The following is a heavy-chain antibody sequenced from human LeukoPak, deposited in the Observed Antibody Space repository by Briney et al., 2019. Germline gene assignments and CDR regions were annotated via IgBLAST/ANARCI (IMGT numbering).Heavy chain of an antibody. V-gene: IGHV3-23*01. CDR2: ISGSGGST. D-gene: IGHD3-9*01. CDR3: AKETAYDILTSAIDY. CDR1: GFTFSSYA. Sequence: GGSLRLSCAASGFTFSSYAMSWVRQAPGKGLELVSDISGSGGSTYYADSVKGRFTISRDNSKNTLYLQMNSLRAEDTAVYYCAKETAYDILTSAIDYWGQGTLVTVSS. J-gene: IGHJ4*02.